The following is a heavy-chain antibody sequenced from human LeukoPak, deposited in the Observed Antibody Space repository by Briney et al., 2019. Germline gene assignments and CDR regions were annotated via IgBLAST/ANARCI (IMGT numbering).Heavy chain of an antibody. CDR1: GGSISSYY. D-gene: IGHD3-9*01. V-gene: IGHV4-59*08. CDR3: ARQGYDILTGYIDAFDI. J-gene: IGHJ3*02. Sequence: SETLSLTCTVSGGSISSYYWSWIRQPPGKGLEWIGYISYSGSTNYNPSLKSRVTISMDTSKNQFSLKLRSVTAADTAIYYCARQGYDILTGYIDAFDIWGQGTMVTVSS. CDR2: ISYSGST.